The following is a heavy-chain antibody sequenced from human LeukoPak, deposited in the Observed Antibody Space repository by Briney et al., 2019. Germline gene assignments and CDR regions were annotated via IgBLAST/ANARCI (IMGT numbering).Heavy chain of an antibody. CDR2: INHSGST. J-gene: IGHJ4*02. V-gene: IGHV4-34*01. D-gene: IGHD3-9*01. CDR1: GGSFSGYY. CDR3: ARDLLMHYDILTGDPLGDY. Sequence: SETLSLTCAVYGGSFSGYYWSWIRQPPGKGLEWIGEINHSGSTNYNPSLKSRVTISVDTSKNQFSLKLSSVTAADTAVYYCARDLLMHYDILTGDPLGDYWGQGTLVTVSS.